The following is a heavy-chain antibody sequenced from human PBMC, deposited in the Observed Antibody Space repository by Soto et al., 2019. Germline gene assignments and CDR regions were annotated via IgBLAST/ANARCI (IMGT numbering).Heavy chain of an antibody. D-gene: IGHD2-15*01. J-gene: IGHJ4*02. CDR2: ISYDGSNK. Sequence: QVQLVESGGGVVQPGRSLRLSCAASGFTFSSYGMHWVRQAPGKGLEWVAVISYDGSNKYYADSVKGRFTISRDNSKNTLYLQMNSLRAEDTAVYDCAKDDQRGFDYWGQGTLVTVSS. CDR3: AKDDQRGFDY. CDR1: GFTFSSYG. V-gene: IGHV3-30*18.